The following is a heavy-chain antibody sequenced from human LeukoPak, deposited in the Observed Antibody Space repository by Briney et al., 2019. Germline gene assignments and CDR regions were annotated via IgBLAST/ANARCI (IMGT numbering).Heavy chain of an antibody. D-gene: IGHD3-10*01. Sequence: GGSLRLSCAASGFTVSSNYMSWVRQAPGKGLEWVSVIYSGGSTYYADSVKGRFTISRDNSKNTLYLQMNSLRAEDTAVYYCARGLYGSGTPYRYWGQGSLVTVSS. V-gene: IGHV3-53*01. CDR1: GFTVSSNY. CDR2: IYSGGST. J-gene: IGHJ4*02. CDR3: ARGLYGSGTPYRY.